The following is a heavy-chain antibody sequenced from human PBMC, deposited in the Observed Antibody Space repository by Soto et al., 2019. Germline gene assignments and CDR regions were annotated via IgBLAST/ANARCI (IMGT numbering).Heavy chain of an antibody. CDR1: GFTFSNAW. CDR2: IKSKTDGGTT. CDR3: TTAIVGAADYYYYYGMDV. V-gene: IGHV3-15*07. D-gene: IGHD1-26*01. J-gene: IGHJ6*02. Sequence: GGSLRLSCAASGFTFSNAWMNWVRQAPGKGLEWVGRIKSKTDGGTTDYAAPVKGRFTISRDDSKNTLYLQMNSLKTEDTAVYYCTTAIVGAADYYYYYGMDVWGQGTTVTVSS.